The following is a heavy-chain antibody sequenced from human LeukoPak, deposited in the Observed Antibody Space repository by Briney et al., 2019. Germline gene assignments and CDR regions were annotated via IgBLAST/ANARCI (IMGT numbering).Heavy chain of an antibody. CDR1: GGSISSGSYY. J-gene: IGHJ4*02. CDR3: ARDYGDYPRDYFDY. D-gene: IGHD4-17*01. Sequence: PSETLSLTCTVSGGSISSGSYYWSWIRQPAGKGLEWIGRIYTSGSTNYNPSLKSRVTISVDTSKNQFSLKLSSVTAADTAVYYCARDYGDYPRDYFDYWGQGTLVTVSS. CDR2: IYTSGST. V-gene: IGHV4-61*02.